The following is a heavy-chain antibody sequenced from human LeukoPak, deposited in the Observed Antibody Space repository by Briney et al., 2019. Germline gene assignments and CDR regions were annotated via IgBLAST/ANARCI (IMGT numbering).Heavy chain of an antibody. CDR3: ARGGYYYDSSGYPFDY. CDR2: IYTSGST. J-gene: IGHJ4*02. CDR1: GGSISSYY. Sequence: SETLSLTCTVSGGSISSYYWSWIRQPAGKGLEWIGRIYTSGSTNYNPSLKSRVTISVDKSKNQFSLKLSSVTAADTAVYYCARGGYYYDSSGYPFDYWGQGTLVTVPS. V-gene: IGHV4-4*07. D-gene: IGHD3-22*01.